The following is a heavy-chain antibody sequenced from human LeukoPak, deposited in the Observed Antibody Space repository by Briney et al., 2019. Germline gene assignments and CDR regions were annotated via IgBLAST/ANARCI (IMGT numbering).Heavy chain of an antibody. CDR2: VNRTGST. V-gene: IGHV4-34*01. CDR3: ARHKYYYGSGSPHKWFDP. J-gene: IGHJ5*02. CDR1: GGSFSGYY. D-gene: IGHD3-10*01. Sequence: SETLSLTCAVYGGSFSGYYWSWIRQPPGKGLEWIGEVNRTGSTDYNPSLKSRVTISVDTSKNQFSLKLSSVTAADTAVYYCARHKYYYGSGSPHKWFDPWGQGTLVTVSS.